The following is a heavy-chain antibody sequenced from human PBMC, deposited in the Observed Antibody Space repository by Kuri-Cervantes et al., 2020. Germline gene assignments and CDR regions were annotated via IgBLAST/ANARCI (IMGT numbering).Heavy chain of an antibody. CDR3: AKGITYYYDSSGYQRGDAFDI. V-gene: IGHV3-23*01. J-gene: IGHJ3*02. Sequence: LSLTCAASGFTLSSYAMSWVRQAPGKGLEWVSAISGSGGSTYYADSVKGRFTISRDDSKNTLYLQMNSLRAEDTAVYYCAKGITYYYDSSGYQRGDAFDIWGQGTMVTVSS. D-gene: IGHD3-22*01. CDR1: GFTLSSYA. CDR2: ISGSGGST.